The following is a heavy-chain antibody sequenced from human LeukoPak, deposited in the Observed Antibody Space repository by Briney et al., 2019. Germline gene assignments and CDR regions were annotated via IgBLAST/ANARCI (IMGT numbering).Heavy chain of an antibody. Sequence: SETLSLTCTVSGGYISSYYWSWIRQPPGKGLEWIGYIYYSGSTNYNPSLKSRVTISVDTPKNQFALKLSSVTATYTAVYFCARDGREQNGFDRWGQGTLVSVSS. CDR3: ARDGREQNGFDR. J-gene: IGHJ5*02. V-gene: IGHV4-59*01. D-gene: IGHD1-26*01. CDR2: IYYSGST. CDR1: GGYISSYY.